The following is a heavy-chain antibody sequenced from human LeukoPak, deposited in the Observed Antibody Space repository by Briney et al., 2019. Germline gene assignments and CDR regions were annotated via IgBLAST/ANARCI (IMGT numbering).Heavy chain of an antibody. J-gene: IGHJ6*04. Sequence: EASVKVSCKVSGYTLTQLSMHWVRQAPGKGLEWMGGFDPEDCETIYAQKFQGRVTMTEDTSTDTAYMELSSLRSEDTAVYYCATTDPRFYSNYVYYYGMDVWGKGTTVTVSS. CDR2: FDPEDCET. CDR1: GYTLTQLS. V-gene: IGHV1-24*01. D-gene: IGHD4-11*01. CDR3: ATTDPRFYSNYVYYYGMDV.